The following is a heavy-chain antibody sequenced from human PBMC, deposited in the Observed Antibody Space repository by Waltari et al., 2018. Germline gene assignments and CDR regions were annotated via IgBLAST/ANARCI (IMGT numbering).Heavy chain of an antibody. CDR2: ISYDGSNK. J-gene: IGHJ4*02. V-gene: IGHV3-30-3*01. CDR3: ARVVRNRPG. D-gene: IGHD2-2*01. Sequence: QVQLVESGGGVVQPGRSLRLSCAASGFTFSSYAMHWVRQAPGKGLEWVAVISYDGSNKYYVDAVKGRFTISRDNSKNTLYLQMNSLRAEDTAVYYCARVVRNRPGWGQGTLVTVSS. CDR1: GFTFSSYA.